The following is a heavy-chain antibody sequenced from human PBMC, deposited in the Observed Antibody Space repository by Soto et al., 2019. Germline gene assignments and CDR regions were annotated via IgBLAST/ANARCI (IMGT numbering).Heavy chain of an antibody. J-gene: IGHJ1*01. D-gene: IGHD6-19*01. CDR2: IYYSGST. CDR3: ARSDGYSSGWYSFQH. Sequence: QLQLQESGPGLVKPSETLSLTCTVSGGSISSSSYYWGWIRQPPGKGLEWIGSIYYSGSTYYNPSLKSRVTISVDTSKNQFSLKLSSVTAADTAVYYCARSDGYSSGWYSFQHWGQGTLVTVSS. V-gene: IGHV4-39*01. CDR1: GGSISSSSYY.